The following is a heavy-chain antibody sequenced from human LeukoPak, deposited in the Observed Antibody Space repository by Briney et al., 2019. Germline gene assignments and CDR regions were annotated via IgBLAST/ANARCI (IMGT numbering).Heavy chain of an antibody. CDR2: IWYDGSNK. V-gene: IGHV3-33*07. CDR1: GFTFSSYG. CDR3: ASGGRSSVSFDI. J-gene: IGHJ3*02. D-gene: IGHD6-19*01. Sequence: GRSLRLSCAASGFTFSSYGMYGVRQAPGKGLEWVAVIWYDGSNKYYGDSVKGRFTISRDNSKNTLYLQMNSLRAEDTAVYYCASGGRSSVSFDIWGQGTMVTVSS.